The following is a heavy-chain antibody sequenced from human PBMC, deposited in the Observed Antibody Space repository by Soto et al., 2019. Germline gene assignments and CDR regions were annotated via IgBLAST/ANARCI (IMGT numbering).Heavy chain of an antibody. CDR1: AFTFSSYP. D-gene: IGHD3-16*01. J-gene: IGHJ4*02. Sequence: QVHLVESGGGVVQPGRSLRLSCAASAFTFSSYPMYWVRQAPGKGLEWVADISSDGSNKYYADAAKGRLTVSRDNYKNTLYLKMTGLSAEDTAVYYCGRAKGGFIAHWGRGTLSTVPS. CDR2: ISSDGSNK. CDR3: GRAKGGFIAH. V-gene: IGHV3-30-3*01.